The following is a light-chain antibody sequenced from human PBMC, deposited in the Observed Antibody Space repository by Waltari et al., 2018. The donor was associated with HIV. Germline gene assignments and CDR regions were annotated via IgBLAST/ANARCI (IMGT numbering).Light chain of an antibody. Sequence: DIVMIQSPDSLAVSLGERATINCKSSQSVLYSSNNKNYLAWYQQKPGQPPKLLIYWASTRESGVPDRVSGSGSGTDFTLTISSLQAEDVAVYYCQQYSGPPYTFGQGTKLEIK. CDR1: QSVLYSSNNKNY. CDR2: WAS. CDR3: QQYSGPPYT. J-gene: IGKJ2*01. V-gene: IGKV4-1*01.